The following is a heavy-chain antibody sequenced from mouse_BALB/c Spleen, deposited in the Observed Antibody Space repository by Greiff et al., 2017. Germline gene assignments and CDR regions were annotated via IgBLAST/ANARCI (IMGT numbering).Heavy chain of an antibody. CDR1: GYTFTSYW. D-gene: IGHD2-1*01. V-gene: IGHV1-87*01. CDR2: IYPGDGDT. Sequence: VKLMESGAELARPGASVKLSCKASGYTFTSYWMQWVKQRPGQGLEWIGAIYPGDGDTRYTQKFKGKATLTADKSSSTAYMQLSSLASEDSAVYYCASPMDGNYFAYWGQGTLVTVSA. J-gene: IGHJ3*01. CDR3: ASPMDGNYFAY.